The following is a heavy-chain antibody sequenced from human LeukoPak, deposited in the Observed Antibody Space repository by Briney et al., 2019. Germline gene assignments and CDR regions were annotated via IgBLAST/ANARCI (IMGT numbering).Heavy chain of an antibody. Sequence: GGSLRLSCAASGFTFSSYSMNWVRQAPGKGLEWVSSISSSSSYIYYADSVKGRFTISRDNAKNSLYLQMNSLRAEGTAVYYCARDPLPYYYDSSGYEYWGQGTLVTVSS. CDR1: GFTFSSYS. CDR2: ISSSSSYI. J-gene: IGHJ4*02. V-gene: IGHV3-21*01. CDR3: ARDPLPYYYDSSGYEY. D-gene: IGHD3-22*01.